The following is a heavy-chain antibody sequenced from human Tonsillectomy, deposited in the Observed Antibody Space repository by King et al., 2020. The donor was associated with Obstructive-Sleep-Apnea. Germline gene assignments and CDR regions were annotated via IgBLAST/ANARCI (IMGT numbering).Heavy chain of an antibody. D-gene: IGHD3-22*01. CDR2: ISSYGGST. J-gene: IGHJ5*02. Sequence: VQLVEAGGGLVQPGGSLRLSCSASGFTFSSYAMHWVRQAPGKGVEYVSAISSYGGSTYYAESVKGRFTISRDNSKNTLYLPMSSLRAEDTAVYYCVKAAGIVVKGQRWFDPWGQGTLVTVSS. V-gene: IGHV3-64D*09. CDR1: GFTFSSYA. CDR3: VKAAGIVVKGQRWFDP.